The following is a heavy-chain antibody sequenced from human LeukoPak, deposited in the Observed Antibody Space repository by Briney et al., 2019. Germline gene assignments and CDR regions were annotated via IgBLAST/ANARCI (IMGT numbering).Heavy chain of an antibody. J-gene: IGHJ3*02. CDR1: GFSFSEYY. D-gene: IGHD2-2*01. V-gene: IGHV3-11*03. CDR3: ARHSEGPVNDAFDI. Sequence: GGSLRLSCAASGFSFSEYYMTWIRQAPGKGLEYVSNLSSSGRYTNYADSVRGRFTISRDNAKKSLYLQMNSLRAEDTAVYYCARHSEGPVNDAFDIWGQGTKVTVS. CDR2: LSSSGRYT.